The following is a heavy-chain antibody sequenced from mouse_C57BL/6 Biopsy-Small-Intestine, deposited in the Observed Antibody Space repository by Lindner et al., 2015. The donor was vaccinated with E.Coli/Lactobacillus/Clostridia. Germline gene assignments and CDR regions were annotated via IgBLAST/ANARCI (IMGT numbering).Heavy chain of an antibody. CDR1: GYSFTGYY. V-gene: IGHV1-42*01. Sequence: VQLQESGPELVKLGASVKISCKASGYSFTGYYMNWVKQSPEKSLEWIGEINPTTGGTTYNQKFKAKATLTVDKSSSTAYMQLKSLTSEDSAVYYCARSYYDNLDYWGQGTTLTVSS. J-gene: IGHJ2*01. CDR2: INPTTGGT. CDR3: ARSYYDNLDY. D-gene: IGHD2-10*01.